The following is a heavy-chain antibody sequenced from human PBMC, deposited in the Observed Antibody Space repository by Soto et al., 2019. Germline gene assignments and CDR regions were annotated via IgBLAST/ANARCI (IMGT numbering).Heavy chain of an antibody. CDR3: ARNIVVVPAAITWFDP. J-gene: IGHJ5*02. D-gene: IGHD2-2*01. Sequence: QVLLVQSGAEVKKPGSSVKVSCKASGGTFSSYAISWVRQAPGQGLEWMGGIIPIFGTANYAQKFQGRVTITADESTSTAYMELSSLRSEDTAVYYCARNIVVVPAAITWFDPWGQGTLVTVSS. CDR1: GGTFSSYA. V-gene: IGHV1-69*01. CDR2: IIPIFGTA.